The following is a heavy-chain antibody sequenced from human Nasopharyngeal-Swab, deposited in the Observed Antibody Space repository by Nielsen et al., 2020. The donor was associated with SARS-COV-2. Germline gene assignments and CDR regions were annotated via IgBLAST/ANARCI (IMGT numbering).Heavy chain of an antibody. CDR3: ARERGRGGIWNYYYYYMDV. CDR1: GGSISSYY. V-gene: IGHV4-39*07. J-gene: IGHJ6*03. CDR2: IYYSGST. Sequence: SETLSLTCTVPGGSISSYYWGWIRQPPGKGLEWIGSIYYSGSTYYNPSLKSRVTISVDTSKNQFSLKLSSVTAADTAVYYCARERGRGGIWNYYYYYMDVWGKGTTVTVSS. D-gene: IGHD3-10*01.